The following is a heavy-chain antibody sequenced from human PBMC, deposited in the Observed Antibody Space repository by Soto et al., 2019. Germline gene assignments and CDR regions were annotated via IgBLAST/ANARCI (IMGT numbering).Heavy chain of an antibody. CDR2: ISPSTHET. D-gene: IGHD6-13*01. CDR3: ARAWYPRFDP. J-gene: IGHJ5*02. V-gene: IGHV1-18*01. CDR1: GYSFSSYG. Sequence: QVHLVQSGPEVREPGASMKVSCKASGYSFSSYGITWVRQAPGQGLEWMGWISPSTHETNYAQKFQGRVTVTTDTSTSTAFIALRTLKSADPAVYYCARAWYPRFDPWGPGTLVTVSS.